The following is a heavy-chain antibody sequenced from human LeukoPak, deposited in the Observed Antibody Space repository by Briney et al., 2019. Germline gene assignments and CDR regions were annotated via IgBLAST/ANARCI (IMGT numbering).Heavy chain of an antibody. Sequence: SETLSLTCTVSGGSISSSYWSWIRQPPGKGLEWIGYIDYSGNTNYNPSLKSRVTISEERSKNQFSLKLSSVTAADTAVYYCARATSYGDYVDYWGQGTLVTVSS. J-gene: IGHJ4*02. CDR2: IDYSGNT. V-gene: IGHV4-59*08. CDR1: GGSISSSY. D-gene: IGHD4-17*01. CDR3: ARATSYGDYVDY.